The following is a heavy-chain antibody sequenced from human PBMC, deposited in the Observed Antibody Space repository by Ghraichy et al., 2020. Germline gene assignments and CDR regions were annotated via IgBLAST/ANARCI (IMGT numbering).Heavy chain of an antibody. Sequence: GGSLRLSCAASGFTFSDFGMHWVRQAPGKGLEWVAIIWSDGSNKYYGDSVKGRFTISRDNSKNTLYLQMNSLRAEDTAVYYCARELLYDGVYYYYGLDAWGQGTPVTVS. V-gene: IGHV3-33*08. CDR3: ARELLYDGVYYYYGLDA. CDR1: GFTFSDFG. J-gene: IGHJ6*02. CDR2: IWSDGSNK. D-gene: IGHD2-8*01.